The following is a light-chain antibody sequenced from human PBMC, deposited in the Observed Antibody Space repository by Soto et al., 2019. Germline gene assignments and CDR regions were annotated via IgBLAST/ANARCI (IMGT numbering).Light chain of an antibody. V-gene: IGKV1-5*01. J-gene: IGKJ1*01. Sequence: DIQMTQSPSTLSASVGDRVTITCRASQSISSWLAWYQQKPGKAPKLLIYDSSILESGVPSRFSGSGSGTEFTLTISTLQPDDFATYNSQQYNSYSTFGKGTKVEIK. CDR1: QSISSW. CDR2: DSS. CDR3: QQYNSYST.